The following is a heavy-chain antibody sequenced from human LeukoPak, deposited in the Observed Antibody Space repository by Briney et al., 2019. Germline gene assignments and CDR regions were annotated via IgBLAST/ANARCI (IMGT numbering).Heavy chain of an antibody. CDR2: INTNTGNP. V-gene: IGHV7-4-1*02. J-gene: IGHJ3*02. CDR1: GYTFTSYA. D-gene: IGHD5-12*01. CDR3: SVDVDNPRDAFDI. Sequence: GASVKVSCKASGYTFTSYAMNWVRQAPGQGLEWMGWINTNTGNPTYAQGFTGRFVFSLDTSVSTAYLQISSLKAEDTAVYYCSVDVDNPRDAFDIWGQGTMVTVSS.